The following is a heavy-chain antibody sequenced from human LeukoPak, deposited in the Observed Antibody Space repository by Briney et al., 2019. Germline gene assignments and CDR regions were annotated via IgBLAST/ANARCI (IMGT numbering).Heavy chain of an antibody. Sequence: PGGSLRLSCAASGFTFDDYAMHWVRQAPGKGLEWVSGISWNSGSIGYADSVKGRFTISRDNAKNSLYLRMNSLRAEDMALYYCARAVDTAMVQGNAFDIWGQGTMVTVSS. CDR2: ISWNSGSI. CDR3: ARAVDTAMVQGNAFDI. J-gene: IGHJ3*02. V-gene: IGHV3-9*03. CDR1: GFTFDDYA. D-gene: IGHD5-18*01.